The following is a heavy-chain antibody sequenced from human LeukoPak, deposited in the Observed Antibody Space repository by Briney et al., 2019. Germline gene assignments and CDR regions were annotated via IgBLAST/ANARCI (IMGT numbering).Heavy chain of an antibody. V-gene: IGHV4-59*01. CDR2: IYYAGST. Sequence: SETLSLTCTVSGDSISSSYWSWIRQPPGKGLEWIGFIYYAGSTNYNPSLKSRVTISVGASKNEFSLKLSSVTAADTAVYYCAQGTSNWANFDYWGQGTPVTVSS. J-gene: IGHJ4*02. CDR3: AQGTSNWANFDY. CDR1: GDSISSSY. D-gene: IGHD4-11*01.